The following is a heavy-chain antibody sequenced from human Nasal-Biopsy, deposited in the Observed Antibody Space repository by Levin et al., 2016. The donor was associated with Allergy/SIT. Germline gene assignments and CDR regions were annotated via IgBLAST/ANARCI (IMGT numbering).Heavy chain of an antibody. CDR1: TGYIETYY. D-gene: IGHD5-18*01. V-gene: IGHV4-59*01. CDR2: IYFSGST. J-gene: IGHJ2*01. CDR3: ATGPGYNFGSNWFFHL. Sequence: SETLSLTCTVSTGYIETYYWSWIRQPPGKGLEWIGHIYFSGSTNYNPSLKSRVTISMDMSKSQFSLQLASVTAADTALYFCATGPGYNFGSNWFFHLWGRGTLV.